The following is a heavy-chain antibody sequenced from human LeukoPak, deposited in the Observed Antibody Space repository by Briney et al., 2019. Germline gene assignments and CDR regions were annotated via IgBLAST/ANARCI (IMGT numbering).Heavy chain of an antibody. CDR3: ARVHRGYSYGRLDY. D-gene: IGHD5-18*01. J-gene: IGHJ4*02. Sequence: GGSLRLSCAASGFAFSDYSMNWVRQAPGKGLGWVSYISSSDNTIHYADSVKGRFTISRDNAKNSLYLEMNSLRDEDTAVYYCARVHRGYSYGRLDYWGQGTLVTVSS. CDR2: ISSSDNTI. CDR1: GFAFSDYS. V-gene: IGHV3-48*02.